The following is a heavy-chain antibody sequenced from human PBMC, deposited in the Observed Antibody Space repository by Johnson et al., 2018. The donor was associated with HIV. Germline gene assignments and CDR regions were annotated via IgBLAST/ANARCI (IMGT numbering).Heavy chain of an antibody. V-gene: IGHV3-7*04. CDR2: IKQDGSEK. CDR1: GFTFDSYW. D-gene: IGHD1-26*01. J-gene: IGHJ3*02. CDR3: ARVGGSYGDAFDI. Sequence: VQLVESGGGLVQPGGSLRLSCAASGFTFDSYWMSWVRQAPGKGLEWVANIKQDGSEKYYVDSVKGRFTISRDNAKNSLYLQMNSLRAEDTAVYYCARVGGSYGDAFDIWGQGTMVNFSS.